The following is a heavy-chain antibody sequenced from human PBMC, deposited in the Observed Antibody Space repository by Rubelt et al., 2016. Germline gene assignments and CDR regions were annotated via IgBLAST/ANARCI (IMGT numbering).Heavy chain of an antibody. V-gene: IGHV4-39*01. CDR2: IYYSGST. J-gene: IGHJ4*02. CDR3: ARQGGSSGWYPFDY. Sequence: QLQLQESGPGLVKPSETLSLTCTVSGGSISSSSYYWGWIRQPPGKGLEWIGSIYYSGSTYYNPSLESRVTISVDTSKNQFSLKLSSGPAADTAVYYCARQGGSSGWYPFDYWGQGTLVTVSS. D-gene: IGHD6-19*01. CDR1: GGSISSSSYY.